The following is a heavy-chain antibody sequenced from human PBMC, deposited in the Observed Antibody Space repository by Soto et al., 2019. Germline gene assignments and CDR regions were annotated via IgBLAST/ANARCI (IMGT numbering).Heavy chain of an antibody. D-gene: IGHD2-8*01. J-gene: IGHJ6*02. Sequence: GESLKISCKGSGYSFTSYWIGWVRQMPGKGLEWMGIIYPGDSDTRYSPSFQGQVTISADKSISTAYLQWSSLKASDTAMYYCARRSEGCTHGPCYNYNGMQVWGQGPTVTVS. V-gene: IGHV5-51*01. CDR2: IYPGDSDT. CDR1: GYSFTSYW. CDR3: ARRSEGCTHGPCYNYNGMQV.